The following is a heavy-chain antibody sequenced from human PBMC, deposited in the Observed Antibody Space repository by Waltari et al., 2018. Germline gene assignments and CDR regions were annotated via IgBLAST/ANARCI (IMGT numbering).Heavy chain of an antibody. J-gene: IGHJ2*01. Sequence: EVQLVESGGGWVQPGRSLRLSCAASGFDFYDFAMHWVRQVPGKGLEWVSVVSWSGATVGYADSVNGRFAISRDNAKNSLYLQMNSLRVEDTAFYYCAASRGVYWYFDFWGRGTLVSVSS. D-gene: IGHD3-16*01. CDR2: VSWSGATV. CDR3: AASRGVYWYFDF. V-gene: IGHV3-9*01. CDR1: GFDFYDFA.